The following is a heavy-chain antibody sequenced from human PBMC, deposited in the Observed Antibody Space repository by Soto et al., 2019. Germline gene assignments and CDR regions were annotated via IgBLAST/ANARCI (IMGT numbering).Heavy chain of an antibody. D-gene: IGHD3-22*01. V-gene: IGHV3-53*01. CDR1: GFTVSSNY. CDR2: IYSGGST. Sequence: GGSLRLSCAASGFTVSSNYMSWVRQAPGKGLEWVSVIYSGGSTYYADSVKGRFTISRDNSKNTLYLQMNGLRAEDTAVYYCASPGSVTMIAYGMDVWGQGTTVTVSS. J-gene: IGHJ6*02. CDR3: ASPGSVTMIAYGMDV.